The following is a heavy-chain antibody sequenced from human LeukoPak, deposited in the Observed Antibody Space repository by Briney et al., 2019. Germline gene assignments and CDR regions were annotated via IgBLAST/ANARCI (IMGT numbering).Heavy chain of an antibody. CDR3: AREDTAMVRQTADY. D-gene: IGHD5-18*01. CDR1: GFTFSDYY. CDR2: ISSSGSTI. Sequence: GGSLRLSCAASGFTFSDYYMSWIRQAPGKGLEWVSYISSSGSTIYYADSVKGRFTISRDNAKNSLYLQMNSLRAEDTAVYYCAREDTAMVRQTADYWGQGTLLTVSS. J-gene: IGHJ4*02. V-gene: IGHV3-11*01.